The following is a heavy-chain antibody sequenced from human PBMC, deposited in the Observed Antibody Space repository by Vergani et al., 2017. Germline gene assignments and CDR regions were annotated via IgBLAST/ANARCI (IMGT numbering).Heavy chain of an antibody. V-gene: IGHV4-31*11. CDR2: IYYSGST. Sequence: QVQLQESGPGVVKPSQTLSLTCAVSGGSISSGDHCWTWIRQRPGKGLEWIGYIYYSGSTYYNPSLKSRVTISVDTSKNQFSLKLSSVTAADTAVYYCASHGNYYDSSGYYYVGWFDPWGQGALVTVSS. D-gene: IGHD3-22*01. CDR3: ASHGNYYDSSGYYYVGWFDP. CDR1: GGSISSGDHC. J-gene: IGHJ5*02.